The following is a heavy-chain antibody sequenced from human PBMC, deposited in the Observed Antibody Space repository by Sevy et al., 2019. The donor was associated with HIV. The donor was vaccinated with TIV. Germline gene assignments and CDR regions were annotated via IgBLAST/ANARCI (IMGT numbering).Heavy chain of an antibody. J-gene: IGHJ4*02. CDR1: GYTFTSYD. CDR2: MNPNSGNT. D-gene: IGHD3-22*01. V-gene: IGHV1-8*01. Sequence: ASVKVSCKASGYTFTSYDINWVRQATGQGLEWMGWMNPNSGNTGYAQKFQGRVTMTRNTSISKAYMERSSLRSEDTAVYYCAMTYYYDSSGYYYRDYFDYWGQGTLVTVSS. CDR3: AMTYYYDSSGYYYRDYFDY.